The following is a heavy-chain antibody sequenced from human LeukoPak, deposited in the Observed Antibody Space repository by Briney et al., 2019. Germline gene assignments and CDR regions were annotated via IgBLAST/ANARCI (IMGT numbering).Heavy chain of an antibody. D-gene: IGHD3-10*01. CDR2: ISYDGSNK. Sequence: GGSLRLSCAASGFTFINAWMSWVRQAPGKGLEWVAVISYDGSNKYYADSVKGRFTISRDNSKNTLYLQMNSLRAEDTAVYYCARDLVRGVIITAVAFDIWGQGTMVTVSS. CDR3: ARDLVRGVIITAVAFDI. V-gene: IGHV3-30-3*01. J-gene: IGHJ3*02. CDR1: GFTFINAW.